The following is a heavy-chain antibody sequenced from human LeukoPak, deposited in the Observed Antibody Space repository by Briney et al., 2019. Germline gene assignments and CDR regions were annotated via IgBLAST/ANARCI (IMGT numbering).Heavy chain of an antibody. CDR2: INAGNGNT. J-gene: IGHJ4*02. V-gene: IGHV1-3*01. Sequence: GASVKVSCKASGYTFTSYAMHWVRQAPGQRLEWMGWINAGNGNTKYPQKFQGRVTITRDTSASTAYMELSSLRSEDTAVYYCARVSLWFGEFIDYWGQGTLATVSS. D-gene: IGHD3-10*01. CDR1: GYTFTSYA. CDR3: ARVSLWFGEFIDY.